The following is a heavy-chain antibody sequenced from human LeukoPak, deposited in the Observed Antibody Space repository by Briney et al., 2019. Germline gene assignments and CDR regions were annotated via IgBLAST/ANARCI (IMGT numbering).Heavy chain of an antibody. CDR2: ISGSGGTT. V-gene: IGHV3-23*01. CDR3: AKTPGVMITHIFDY. Sequence: GGSLRLSCAASGFTFSHYAMSWVRQAPGKGLEWVSAISGSGGTTYYADSVKGRFTISRDNSKDTLYLQMNSLRAADTAVYYCAKTPGVMITHIFDYWGQGTLVTVSS. CDR1: GFTFSHYA. J-gene: IGHJ4*02. D-gene: IGHD3-16*01.